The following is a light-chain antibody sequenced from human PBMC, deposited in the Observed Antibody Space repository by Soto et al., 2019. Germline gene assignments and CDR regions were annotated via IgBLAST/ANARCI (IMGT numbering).Light chain of an antibody. J-gene: IGKJ5*01. CDR3: QHFRA. Sequence: EIVLTKSPGTMSLSPGARAPLSCRASQSVSSSYLAWYQQNRGQPPSLLIYGASDRATGIRDRFSGSGFGTDFTLTLSRVEPDDFAVYYCQHFRAFGQGTRLEIK. V-gene: IGKV3-20*01. CDR1: QSVSSSY. CDR2: GAS.